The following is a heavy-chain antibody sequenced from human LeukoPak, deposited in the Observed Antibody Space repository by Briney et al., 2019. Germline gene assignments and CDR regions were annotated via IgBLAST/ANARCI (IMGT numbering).Heavy chain of an antibody. CDR1: GYTFTSYD. D-gene: IGHD2-2*01. J-gene: IGHJ4*02. CDR2: MNPNSGNT. V-gene: IGHV1-8*01. Sequence: ASVKVSCKASGYTFTSYDINWVRQATGQGLEWMGWMNPNSGNTGYARKFQGRVTMTRDTSISTAYMEVNSLRSEDTAVYYCARVDRYCSSTTCYAPNGYWGQGTLVTVSS. CDR3: ARVDRYCSSTTCYAPNGY.